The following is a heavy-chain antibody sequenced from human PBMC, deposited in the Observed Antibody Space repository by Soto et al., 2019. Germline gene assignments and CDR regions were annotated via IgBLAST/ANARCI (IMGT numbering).Heavy chain of an antibody. CDR1: GGTFSSYA. CDR2: IIPIFGTA. J-gene: IGHJ4*02. Sequence: QVQLVQSGAEVKKPGSSVNVSCKASGGTFSSYAISWVRQAPGQGLEWMGGIIPIFGTANYAQKFQGRVTITADESTSTAYMELSSLRSEDTAVYYCARDKFSGGSCYSDYWGQGTLVTVSS. CDR3: ARDKFSGGSCYSDY. D-gene: IGHD2-15*01. V-gene: IGHV1-69*01.